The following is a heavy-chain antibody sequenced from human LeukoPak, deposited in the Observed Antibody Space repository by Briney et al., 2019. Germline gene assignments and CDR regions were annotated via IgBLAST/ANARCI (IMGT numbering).Heavy chain of an antibody. CDR2: INPTGTGT. V-gene: IGHV1-46*01. CDR3: AREEYGGYFDY. CDR1: GYTFTNYD. J-gene: IGHJ4*02. Sequence: ASVKVSCKASGYTFTNYDKHWVRQAPGQGLEWMGLINPTGTGTNYAQKFRGRVTMTRDTSTTTVYMELSSLTSEDTAVYYCAREEYGGYFDYWGQGTLVTVSS. D-gene: IGHD2-21*01.